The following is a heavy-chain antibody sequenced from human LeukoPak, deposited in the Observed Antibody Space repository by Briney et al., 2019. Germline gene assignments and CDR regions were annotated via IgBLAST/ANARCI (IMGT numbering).Heavy chain of an antibody. Sequence: RGSLRLSCVASGFTFTNFWMSWVRQAPGKGLEWVANIKHDESERYYVDSVKGRFTISRDNAKNSLYLQMNSLRAEDTAVYYCVRKNGLDSWGQGTLVTVSS. CDR2: IKHDESER. CDR1: GFTFTNFW. CDR3: VRKNGLDS. J-gene: IGHJ4*02. V-gene: IGHV3-7*01.